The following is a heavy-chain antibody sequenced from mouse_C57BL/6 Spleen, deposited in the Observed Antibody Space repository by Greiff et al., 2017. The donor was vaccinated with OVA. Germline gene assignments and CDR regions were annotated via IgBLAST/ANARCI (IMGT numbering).Heavy chain of an antibody. CDR2: IYPGDGDT. D-gene: IGHD1-1*01. J-gene: IGHJ3*01. CDR3: AVLLRSFAY. V-gene: IGHV1-82*01. Sequence: VQLQQSGPELVKPGASVKISCKASGYAFSSSWMNWVKQRPGKGLEWIGRIYPGDGDTNYNGKFKGKATLTADKSSSTAYMQLSSLTSEDSAVYFCAVLLRSFAYWGQGTLVTVSA. CDR1: GYAFSSSW.